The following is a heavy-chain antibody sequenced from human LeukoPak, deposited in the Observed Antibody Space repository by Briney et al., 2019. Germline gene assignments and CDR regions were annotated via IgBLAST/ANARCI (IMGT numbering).Heavy chain of an antibody. V-gene: IGHV4-34*01. J-gene: IGHJ4*02. Sequence: GSLRLSCAASGFTFSSYEMNWVRQPPGKGLEWIGEINHSGSTNYNPSLKSRVTISVDTSKNQFSLKLSSVTAADTAVYYCARGPATDIVLMVYAMSRHFDYWGQGTLVTVSS. D-gene: IGHD2-8*01. CDR3: ARGPATDIVLMVYAMSRHFDY. CDR2: INHSGST. CDR1: GFTFSSYE.